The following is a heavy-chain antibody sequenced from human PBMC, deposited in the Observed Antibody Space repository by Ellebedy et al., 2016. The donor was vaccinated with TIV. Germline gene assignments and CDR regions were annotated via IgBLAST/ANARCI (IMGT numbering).Heavy chain of an antibody. CDR1: GFTFSSYG. CDR2: ISYDGSNN. CDR3: AKGLVLMVYAHDY. D-gene: IGHD2-8*01. J-gene: IGHJ4*02. V-gene: IGHV3-30*18. Sequence: GESLKISXAASGFTFSSYGMHCVRHAPGKVLEWVAFISYDGSNNYYADSVKGRFTISRDNSKITLYLQMNSLRAEDTAVYYCAKGLVLMVYAHDYWGQGTLVTVSS.